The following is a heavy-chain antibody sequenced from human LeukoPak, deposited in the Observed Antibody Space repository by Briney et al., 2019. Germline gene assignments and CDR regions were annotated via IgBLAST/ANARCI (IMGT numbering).Heavy chain of an antibody. V-gene: IGHV1-69*06. D-gene: IGHD4-11*01. CDR3: ARNGEYSNYDYYYYYMDV. CDR1: GGTFSSYA. CDR2: IIPIFGTA. Sequence: SVKVSCKASGGTFSSYAISWVRQAPGQGLERMGGIIPIFGTANYAQKFQGRVTITADKSTSTAYMELSSLRSEDTAVYYCARNGEYSNYDYYYYYMDVWGKGTTVTVSS. J-gene: IGHJ6*03.